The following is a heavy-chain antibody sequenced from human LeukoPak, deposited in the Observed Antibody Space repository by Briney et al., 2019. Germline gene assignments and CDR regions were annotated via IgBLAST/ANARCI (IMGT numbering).Heavy chain of an antibody. Sequence: ASETLSLTCTVSGGSISSGGYYWCWIRQHPGKGLEWIGYIYYSGSTYYNPSLKSRVTISVDTSKNQFSLKLSSVTAADTAVYYCARDPPHTANYYYYMDVWGKGTTVTVSS. J-gene: IGHJ6*03. V-gene: IGHV4-31*03. CDR1: GGSISSGGYY. D-gene: IGHD5-18*01. CDR3: ARDPPHTANYYYYMDV. CDR2: IYYSGST.